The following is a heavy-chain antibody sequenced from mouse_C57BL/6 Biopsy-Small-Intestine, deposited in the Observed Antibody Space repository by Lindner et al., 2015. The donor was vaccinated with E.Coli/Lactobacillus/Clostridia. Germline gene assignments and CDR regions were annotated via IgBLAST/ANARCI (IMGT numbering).Heavy chain of an antibody. CDR1: GYTFTDYN. V-gene: IGHV1-18*01. CDR2: INPNNGGT. D-gene: IGHD2-4*01. Sequence: VQLQESGPELVKPGASVKIPCKASGYTFTDYNMDWVKQSHGKSLEWIGDINPNNGGTIYNQKFKGRATLTVDKSSSTAYMELRSLTSEDTAVYYCARNYDYDGNYFDYWGQGTTLTVSS. CDR3: ARNYDYDGNYFDY. J-gene: IGHJ2*01.